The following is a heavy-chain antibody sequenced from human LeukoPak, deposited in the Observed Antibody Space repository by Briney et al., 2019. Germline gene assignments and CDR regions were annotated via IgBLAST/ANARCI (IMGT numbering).Heavy chain of an antibody. V-gene: IGHV3-30*02. J-gene: IGHJ4*02. CDR2: IRYDGSNK. D-gene: IGHD3-10*01. CDR3: AKDLEYYYGSGSYFRDY. CDR1: GFTFSSYG. Sequence: PGGSLRLSCAASGFTFSSYGMHWVRQAPGKGLEWVAFIRYDGSNKYYADSVKGRFTISRDNSKNTLYLQMNSLRAEDTAVYYCAKDLEYYYGSGSYFRDYWGQGTLVTVSS.